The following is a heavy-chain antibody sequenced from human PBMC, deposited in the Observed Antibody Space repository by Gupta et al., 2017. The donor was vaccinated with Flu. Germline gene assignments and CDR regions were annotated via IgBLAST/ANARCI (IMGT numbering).Heavy chain of an antibody. CDR1: GFTFSSSY. CDR2: INPDGSST. CDR3: ATVTSGC. V-gene: IGHV3-74*03. J-gene: IGHJ4*02. D-gene: IGHD4-17*01. Sequence: EMQLVESGGGLVQPGGSLRLSCAASGFTFSSSYLQWVRQAPGKGPVWVSRINPDGSSTTYAESVKGRFTISRDNAKNTLYLQMNSLGDDDTAVYYCATVTSGCWGQGTLVTVSS.